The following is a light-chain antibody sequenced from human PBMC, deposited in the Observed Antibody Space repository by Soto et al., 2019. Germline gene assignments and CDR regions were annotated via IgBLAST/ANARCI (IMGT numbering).Light chain of an antibody. CDR1: QSINIY. Sequence: TQKTSSLSASVGDRVIITCRASQSINIYLSWYQQKPGKAPKLLIFDAFSLESGVPSRFSGSRSGTEFTLTISSLQPDDFATYFRQQAHSYSPLSFGAGTTVDLK. CDR2: DAF. CDR3: QQAHSYSPLS. J-gene: IGKJ3*01. V-gene: IGKV1-5*01.